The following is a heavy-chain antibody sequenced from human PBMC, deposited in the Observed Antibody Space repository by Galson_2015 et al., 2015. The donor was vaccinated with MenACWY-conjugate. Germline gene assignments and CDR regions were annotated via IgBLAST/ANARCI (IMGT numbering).Heavy chain of an antibody. CDR2: INFRGRT. Sequence: SETLSLTCSVSGGSVTSITDYWAWIRQPPGEGLEWIASINFRGRTFFLPSLQSRVTISVDTSKNQFSLTLSSVTAADTAVYYCVALTAAGTTIWGPGTMVIVSS. D-gene: IGHD2-2*01. V-gene: IGHV4-39*01. CDR1: GGSVTSITDY. J-gene: IGHJ3*02. CDR3: VALTAAGTTI.